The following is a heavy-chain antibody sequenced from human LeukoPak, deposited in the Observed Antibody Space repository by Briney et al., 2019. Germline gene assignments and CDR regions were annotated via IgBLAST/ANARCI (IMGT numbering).Heavy chain of an antibody. Sequence: PSETLPLTCTVSGGSISSSSYYWGWIRQPPGKGLEWIGSIYYSGSTYYNPSLKSRVTISVDTSKNQFSLKLSSVTAADTAVYYCARVRYYDFWSGYYFDYWGQGTLVTVSS. D-gene: IGHD3-3*01. J-gene: IGHJ4*02. CDR3: ARVRYYDFWSGYYFDY. CDR2: IYYSGST. V-gene: IGHV4-39*07. CDR1: GGSISSSSYY.